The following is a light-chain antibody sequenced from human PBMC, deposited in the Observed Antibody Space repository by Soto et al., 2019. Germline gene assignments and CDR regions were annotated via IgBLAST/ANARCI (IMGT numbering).Light chain of an antibody. Sequence: IVMSQSPSALSVSPGERATFSCRASQSVNTNLALYQLKPGQAPRLLVYGASIRATGIPARFSGSGSGTDFTLTISRLEPEDFAVYYCQQYGSSPPRTFGQGTKVDIK. V-gene: IGKV3-20*01. CDR1: QSVNTN. CDR3: QQYGSSPPRT. J-gene: IGKJ1*01. CDR2: GAS.